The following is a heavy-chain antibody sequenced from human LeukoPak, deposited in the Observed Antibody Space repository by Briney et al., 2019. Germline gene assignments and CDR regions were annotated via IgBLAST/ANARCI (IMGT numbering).Heavy chain of an antibody. CDR2: IYSGGST. Sequence: GGSLRLSCAASGFSVSSNYMSWVRQAPGKGLEWVSVIYSGGSTYYADSVKGRFTISRDNSKNTLYLQMNSLRAEDTAVYYCARPKTYYYEDTDLKVWVRGPLDYWGQGTLVTVSS. CDR1: GFSVSSNY. J-gene: IGHJ4*02. D-gene: IGHD3-22*01. V-gene: IGHV3-53*01. CDR3: ARPKTYYYEDTDLKVWVRGPLDY.